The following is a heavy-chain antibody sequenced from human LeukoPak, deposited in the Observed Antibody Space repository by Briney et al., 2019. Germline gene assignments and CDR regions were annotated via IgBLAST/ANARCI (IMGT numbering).Heavy chain of an antibody. CDR3: ARVANSSSWPWPYYYYYMDV. D-gene: IGHD6-13*01. V-gene: IGHV1-69*05. J-gene: IGHJ6*03. CDR1: GGTFSSYA. Sequence: SVKVSCKASGGTFSSYAISWVRQAPGQGLEWMGGIIPIFGTANYAQKFQGRVTITTDESTSTAYMELSSLRSEDTAVYYCARVANSSSWPWPYYYYYMDVWGKGTTVTVSS. CDR2: IIPIFGTA.